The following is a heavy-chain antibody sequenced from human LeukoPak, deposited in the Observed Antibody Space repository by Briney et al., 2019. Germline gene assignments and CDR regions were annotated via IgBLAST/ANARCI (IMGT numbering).Heavy chain of an antibody. D-gene: IGHD6-6*01. Sequence: PSQTLSLTCTVSGGSISSGGYYWSWIRQPPGKGLEWIGFIYYSGSTNYNPSLKSRVTISVDTSKNQFSLQLSSVPAADKAVYYCARHRPQYYYYGMDVWGQGTTVTVPS. J-gene: IGHJ6*02. CDR2: IYYSGST. CDR1: GGSISSGGYY. CDR3: ARHRPQYYYYGMDV. V-gene: IGHV4-61*08.